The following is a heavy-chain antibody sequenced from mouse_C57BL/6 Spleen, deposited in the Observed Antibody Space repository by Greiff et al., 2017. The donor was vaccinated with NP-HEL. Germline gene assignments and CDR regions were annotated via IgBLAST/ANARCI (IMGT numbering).Heavy chain of an antibody. V-gene: IGHV5-9-1*02. Sequence: EVHLVESGEGLVKPGGSLKLSCAASGFTFSSYAMSWVRQTPEKRLEWVAYLSSGGDYIYYADPVKGRFTLSRDNARNTLYLQMSSLKSEDTAMYYCTRALAKGFDYWGQGTTLTVSS. D-gene: IGHD1-2*01. CDR2: LSSGGDYI. J-gene: IGHJ2*01. CDR1: GFTFSSYA. CDR3: TRALAKGFDY.